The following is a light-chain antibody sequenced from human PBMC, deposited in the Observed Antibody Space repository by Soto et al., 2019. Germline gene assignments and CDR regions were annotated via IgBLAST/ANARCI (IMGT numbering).Light chain of an antibody. CDR1: NSNIGARYD. CDR3: QSYDGLSGPRV. J-gene: IGLJ3*02. Sequence: QPVLTQPPSVSGAPGQRVTISCTGSNSNIGARYDVHWYQQFPGTAPKLLIYGNTNRPSGIPDRFSGSRSGTSPSLAITGLHAEDEAHYYCQSYDGLSGPRVFGGGTKLTVL. V-gene: IGLV1-40*01. CDR2: GNT.